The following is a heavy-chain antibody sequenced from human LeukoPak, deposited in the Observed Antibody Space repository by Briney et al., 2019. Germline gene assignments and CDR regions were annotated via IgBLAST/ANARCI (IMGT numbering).Heavy chain of an antibody. CDR1: GFTFSSYA. CDR3: ARVSRGIAAPMDV. V-gene: IGHV3-64*04. J-gene: IGHJ6*03. CDR2: ISGSGGNT. Sequence: PGGSLRLSCAASGFTFSSYAMHWVRQAPGKGLEYVSAISGSGGNTDYADSVKGRFTISRDNSKNTLYLQMNSLRAEDTAVYYCARVSRGIAAPMDVWGKGTTVTVSS. D-gene: IGHD6-13*01.